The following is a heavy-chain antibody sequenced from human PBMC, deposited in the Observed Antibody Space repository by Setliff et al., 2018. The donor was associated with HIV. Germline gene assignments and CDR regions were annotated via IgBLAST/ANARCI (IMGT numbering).Heavy chain of an antibody. V-gene: IGHV1-69*10. CDR2: IIPILDIA. Sequence: SVKVSCKASGYTFTSYGISWVRQAPGQGLEWVGGIIPILDIANYAQRFQDRVTITADKSTSTAYMELTSLRSDDTAVYYCASPDRETAYDLLTPYYYYYYYMDVWGKGTTVTVSS. J-gene: IGHJ6*03. CDR3: ASPDRETAYDLLTPYYYYYYYMDV. CDR1: GYTFTSYG. D-gene: IGHD3-9*01.